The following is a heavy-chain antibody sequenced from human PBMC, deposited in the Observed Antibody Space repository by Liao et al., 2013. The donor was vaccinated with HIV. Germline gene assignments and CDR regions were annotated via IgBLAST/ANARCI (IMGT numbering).Heavy chain of an antibody. CDR2: IYYDGTS. D-gene: IGHD3-3*01. CDR1: GGSINSGDYY. CDR3: ARSRLEWYDYAFDL. V-gene: IGHV4-30-4*08. Sequence: QVQLQESGPGLVKPSQTLSLTCTVSGGSINSGDYYWNWIRQPPGKGLEWIGYIYYDGTSSYNPSLRSRVTISMDTSKSELSLRLSSLTAADTAVYYCARSRLEWYDYAFDLWGRGTAVTVSS. J-gene: IGHJ3*01.